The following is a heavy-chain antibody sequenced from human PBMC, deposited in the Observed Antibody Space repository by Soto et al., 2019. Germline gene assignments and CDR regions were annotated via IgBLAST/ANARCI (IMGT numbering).Heavy chain of an antibody. Sequence: PGESLKISCKGSGYSFTGYWIGWVRQMPGKGLEWMGIIYPGDSDTRYSPSFQGQVTISADKSISTAYLQWSSLKASDTAMYYCARLPTDRGYYYYYYGMDVWGQGTTVTVSS. J-gene: IGHJ6*02. CDR1: GYSFTGYW. CDR2: IYPGDSDT. V-gene: IGHV5-51*01. CDR3: ARLPTDRGYYYYYYGMDV. D-gene: IGHD3-10*01.